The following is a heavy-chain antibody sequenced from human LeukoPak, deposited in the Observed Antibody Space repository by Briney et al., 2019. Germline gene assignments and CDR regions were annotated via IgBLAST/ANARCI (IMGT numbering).Heavy chain of an antibody. D-gene: IGHD4-23*01. CDR1: GFTFSIYS. CDR3: ASSDDYGGNRFDY. Sequence: GGSLRLSCAASGFTFSIYSMNWVRQPPGKGLEWVSYNSSSATSIYYADSVRRRFTISRDNAKNSLFLQMDSLRDDDTAVYYCASSDDYGGNRFDYWGRGTLVTVSS. J-gene: IGHJ4*02. V-gene: IGHV3-48*02. CDR2: NSSSATSI.